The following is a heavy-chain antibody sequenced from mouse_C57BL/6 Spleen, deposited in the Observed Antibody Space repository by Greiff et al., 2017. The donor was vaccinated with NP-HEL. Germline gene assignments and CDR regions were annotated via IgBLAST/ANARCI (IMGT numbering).Heavy chain of an antibody. J-gene: IGHJ1*03. CDR3: ARYITTEGYFDV. V-gene: IGHV1-63*01. D-gene: IGHD1-1*01. CDR2: IYPGGGYT. Sequence: VQRVESGAELVRPGTSVKMSCKASGYTFTNYWIGWAKQRPGHGLEWIGDIYPGGGYTNYNEKFKGKATLTADKSSSTAYMQFSSLTSEDSAIYYCARYITTEGYFDVWGTGTTVTVSS. CDR1: GYTFTNYW.